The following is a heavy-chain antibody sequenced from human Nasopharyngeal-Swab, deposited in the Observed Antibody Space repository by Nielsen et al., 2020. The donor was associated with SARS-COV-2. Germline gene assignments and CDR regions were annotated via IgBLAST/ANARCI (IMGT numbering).Heavy chain of an antibody. CDR1: GYTFTGYY. Sequence: AAVKVSCKASGYTFTGYYMHWVRQAPGQGLEWMGWINPNSGGTKYAQKFQGRVTMTRDTSISTAYMELSRLRSDDTAVYYCARESIAAAGRDFDYWGQGTLVTVSS. D-gene: IGHD6-13*01. CDR2: INPNSGGT. V-gene: IGHV1-2*02. CDR3: ARESIAAAGRDFDY. J-gene: IGHJ4*02.